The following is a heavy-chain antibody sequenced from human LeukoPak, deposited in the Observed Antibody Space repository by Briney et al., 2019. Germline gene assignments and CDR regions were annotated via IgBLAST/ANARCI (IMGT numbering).Heavy chain of an antibody. Sequence: SVKVSCKASGGTFSSYAISWVRQAPGQGLEWMGGIIPIFGTANYAQRFQGRVTITADESTSTACMELSSLRSEDTAVYYCASGRITIFGGRDYYYYMDVWGKGTTVTVSS. CDR1: GGTFSSYA. CDR2: IIPIFGTA. V-gene: IGHV1-69*13. D-gene: IGHD3-3*01. J-gene: IGHJ6*03. CDR3: ASGRITIFGGRDYYYYMDV.